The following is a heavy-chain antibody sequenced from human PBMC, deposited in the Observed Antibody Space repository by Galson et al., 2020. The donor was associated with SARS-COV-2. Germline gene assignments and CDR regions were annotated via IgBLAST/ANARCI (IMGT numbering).Heavy chain of an antibody. CDR2: SSRTVDHT. V-gene: IGHV3-23*01. D-gene: IGHD3-22*01. Sequence: AGSLLLPCAASGFTFSTYAMHWVRQAPGQGLASVSVSSRTVDHTYYAHSVKGRFTISRDNSKNMLYLQMNSLRDEDTAVYYCAKDRGDPLRCWGYNFNYYYMDVWGKGNTVTVFS. J-gene: IGHJ6*03. CDR3: AKDRGDPLRCWGYNFNYYYMDV. CDR1: GFTFSTYA.